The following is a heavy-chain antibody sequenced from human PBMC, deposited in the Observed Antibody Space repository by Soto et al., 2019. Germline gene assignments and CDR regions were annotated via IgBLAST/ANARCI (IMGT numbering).Heavy chain of an antibody. CDR2: IYYSGNT. J-gene: IGHJ5*02. Sequence: QVQLQESGPGPVKPSETLSLTCTVSGGSISSDYWSWLRQSPGKGLEWIGYIYYSGNTKYNPPLASRVTISIDASKNQVSLNLRSVTAADTAVYYCAKQGGKYGIRTFDPWGQGTLVTVSS. V-gene: IGHV4-59*08. CDR3: AKQGGKYGIRTFDP. CDR1: GGSISSDY. D-gene: IGHD1-1*01.